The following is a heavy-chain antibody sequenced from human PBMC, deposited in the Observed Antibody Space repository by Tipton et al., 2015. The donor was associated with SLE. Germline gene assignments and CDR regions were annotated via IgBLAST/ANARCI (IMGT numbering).Heavy chain of an antibody. D-gene: IGHD3-3*01. V-gene: IGHV3-7*01. CDR2: IKQDGSEK. J-gene: IGHJ5*02. CDR1: GFTFSSYW. Sequence: SLRLSCAASGFTFSSYWMSWVRQAPGKGLEWVANIKQDGSEKYYVDSVKGRFTISRDNAKNSLYLQMTSLRAEDTAVYYCARVLPITIFGVVDYNWFDPWGQGTLVTVSS. CDR3: ARVLPITIFGVVDYNWFDP.